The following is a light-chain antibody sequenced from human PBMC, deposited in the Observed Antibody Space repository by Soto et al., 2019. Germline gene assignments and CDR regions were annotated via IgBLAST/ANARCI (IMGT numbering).Light chain of an antibody. Sequence: AIRMTQSPSSFSASTGDRVTITCRASQGISSYLAWYQQKPGKAPKLLIYAASTLQSGVPSRFSGSGSCTDFTLTVSCLQSEDFATYYCQQYYSYQSSFGQGTKVDIK. CDR2: AAS. CDR3: QQYYSYQSS. J-gene: IGKJ1*01. V-gene: IGKV1-8*01. CDR1: QGISSY.